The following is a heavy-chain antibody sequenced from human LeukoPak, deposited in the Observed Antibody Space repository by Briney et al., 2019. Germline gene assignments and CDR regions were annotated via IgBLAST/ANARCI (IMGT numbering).Heavy chain of an antibody. CDR1: GDSVSNHYAA. CDR2: TYYRSKWYN. D-gene: IGHD1-1*01. CDR3: ARVDRAISTTGSLGD. Sequence: QTLSLTCALSGDSVSNHYAAWNWIRQSPSRGLEWLGRTYYRSKWYNDYAVSVKSRITINPDTSKNQFSLQLNSVTPEDTAVYYCARVDRAISTTGSLGDWGQGTLVTVSS. J-gene: IGHJ4*02. V-gene: IGHV6-1*01.